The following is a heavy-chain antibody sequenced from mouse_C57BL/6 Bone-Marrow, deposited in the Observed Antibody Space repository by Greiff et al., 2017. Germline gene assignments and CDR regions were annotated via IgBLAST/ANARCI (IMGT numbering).Heavy chain of an antibody. CDR2: IDPSDSYT. Sequence: QVQLQQPGAELVKPGASVKLSCKASGYTFTSYWMQWVKQRPGKGLEWIGEIDPSDSYTNYNQKFKGKATLTVDTSSSTTYMQLSSLTSEDSAVYCCARTDYDPSRNWCFDVWGTGATVTVSS. CDR1: GYTFTSYW. J-gene: IGHJ1*03. CDR3: ARTDYDPSRNWCFDV. V-gene: IGHV1-50*01. D-gene: IGHD2-4*01.